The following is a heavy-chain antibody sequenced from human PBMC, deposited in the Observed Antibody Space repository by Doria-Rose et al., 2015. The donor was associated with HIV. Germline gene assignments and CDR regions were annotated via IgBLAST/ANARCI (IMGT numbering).Heavy chain of an antibody. V-gene: IGHV2-26*01. CDR3: ARIKSSRWYHKYYFDF. D-gene: IGHD6-13*01. CDR1: GVSLSSPGMG. CDR2: LFSDDER. J-gene: IGHJ4*02. Sequence: QVQLVQSGPVLVKPTETLTLTCTVSGVSLSSPGMGVSWIRQPPRKALEWLANLFSDDERSYKTSLKSRLTISRCTSKSQLVLTMTDMDPVDTATYYCARIKSSRWYHKYYFDFWGQGTLVIVSA.